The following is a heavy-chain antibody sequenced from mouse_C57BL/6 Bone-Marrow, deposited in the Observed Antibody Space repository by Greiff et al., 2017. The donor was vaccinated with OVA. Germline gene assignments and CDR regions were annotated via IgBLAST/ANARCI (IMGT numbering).Heavy chain of an antibody. CDR3: ARRVLGRYWYFDV. CDR2: IYWDDDK. J-gene: IGHJ1*03. CDR1: GFSLSTSGMG. Sequence: QVTLKVSGPGLLQSSQTLSLTCSFSGFSLSTSGMGVSWIRQPSGKGLVWLAHIYWDDDKRYNPSLKSRLTISKDTSRTQVFLKITSVDTADTATYSCARRVLGRYWYFDVWGTGTTVTVSS. V-gene: IGHV8-12*01. D-gene: IGHD4-1*01.